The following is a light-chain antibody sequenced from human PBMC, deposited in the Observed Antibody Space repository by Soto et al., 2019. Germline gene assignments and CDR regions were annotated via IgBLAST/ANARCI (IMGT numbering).Light chain of an antibody. Sequence: ESVLTQSAGALSLSPGERATLSCRASQSVSSSYLAWYQQKPGQAPRLLIYGASSRATGIPDRFSGSGSGTDFTLTISRLEPEDFAVYFCQQYGTSPPNTFGQGT. V-gene: IGKV3-20*01. CDR2: GAS. J-gene: IGKJ2*01. CDR1: QSVSSSY. CDR3: QQYGTSPPNT.